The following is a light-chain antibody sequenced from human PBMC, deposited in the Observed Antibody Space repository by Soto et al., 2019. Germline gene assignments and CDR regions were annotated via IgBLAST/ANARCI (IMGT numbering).Light chain of an antibody. CDR3: QSYDSSNQRV. Sequence: QSVSESPGKTVTISCTRSSGSIASNYVQWYQQRPGSAPSTVIYENNQRPSGVPDRFSGSIDSSSNSAPLTISGLKTEDEADYYCQSYDSSNQRVFGGGTQLTVL. CDR1: SGSIASNY. V-gene: IGLV6-57*03. J-gene: IGLJ3*02. CDR2: ENN.